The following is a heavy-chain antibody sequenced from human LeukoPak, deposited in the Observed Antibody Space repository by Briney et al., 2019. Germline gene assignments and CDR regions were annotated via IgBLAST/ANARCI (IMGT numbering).Heavy chain of an antibody. J-gene: IGHJ6*02. D-gene: IGHD2-2*01. Sequence: SQTLSLTCAISGDSVSSHTSAWNWIRQSPSRDLEWLGRTYYRSKWYHDYAVSVRSRISINPDTSKNQFSLQLSSVTPEDTAVYYCARDPAYNYGMDVWGQGTTVTVSS. CDR3: ARDPAYNYGMDV. CDR1: GDSVSSHTSA. V-gene: IGHV6-1*01. CDR2: TYYRSKWYH.